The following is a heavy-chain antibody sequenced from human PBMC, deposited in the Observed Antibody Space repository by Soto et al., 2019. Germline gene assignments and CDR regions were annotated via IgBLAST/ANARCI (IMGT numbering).Heavy chain of an antibody. Sequence: QVQLVQSGAEVKKPGSSVKVSCKASGGTFSSYAISWVRQAPGQGLEWMGGIIPIFGTANYAQKFQGRVTITADESTSTAYMELSSLRSEDTAVYYCARVGSVVVVPAAIADYYYYYGMDVWGKGTTVTVSS. V-gene: IGHV1-69*01. CDR3: ARVGSVVVVPAAIADYYYYYGMDV. CDR2: IIPIFGTA. D-gene: IGHD2-2*01. CDR1: GGTFSSYA. J-gene: IGHJ6*04.